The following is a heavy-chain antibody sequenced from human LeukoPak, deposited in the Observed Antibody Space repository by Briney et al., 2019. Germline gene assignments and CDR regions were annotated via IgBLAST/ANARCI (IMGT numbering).Heavy chain of an antibody. CDR1: GFTFTNYA. V-gene: IGHV3-23*01. J-gene: IGHJ4*02. D-gene: IGHD3-10*01. CDR3: ARDWYYSPDY. CDR2: ISASGLMT. Sequence: GSLRLSCAASGFTFTNYAMTWVRQAPGKGLEWVSSISASGLMTYYADSVKGRFTVSGDNSKNTLYLQMNSLRVEDTAVYYCARDWYYSPDYWGQGTLVTVSS.